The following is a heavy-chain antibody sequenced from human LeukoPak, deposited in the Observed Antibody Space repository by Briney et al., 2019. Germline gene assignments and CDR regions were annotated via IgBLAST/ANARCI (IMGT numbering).Heavy chain of an antibody. Sequence: GGSLRFSCAASGFTFSSYAMSWVRRAPGKGLEWVSAISGSGGSTYYADSVKGRFTISRDNSKNTLYLQMDSPRAEDTAVYYCAKDQPHIVGATSNFDYWGQGTLVTVSS. CDR3: AKDQPHIVGATSNFDY. D-gene: IGHD1-26*01. J-gene: IGHJ4*02. CDR2: ISGSGGST. V-gene: IGHV3-23*01. CDR1: GFTFSSYA.